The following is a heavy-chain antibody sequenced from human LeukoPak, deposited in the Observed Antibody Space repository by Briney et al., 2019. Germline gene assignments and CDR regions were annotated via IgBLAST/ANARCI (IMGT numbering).Heavy chain of an antibody. CDR2: IIPFFGTA. Sequence: TSVKVSCKPSRPTFTSYAISWVRQSPGHGLEWMGGIIPFFGTANYAQKFQGRVTIPADESTSTAYMELSSLRSEDTAVYYCARGNYYDSSGYGYWGQGTLVTVSS. CDR1: RPTFTSYA. V-gene: IGHV1-69*13. D-gene: IGHD3-22*01. CDR3: ARGNYYDSSGYGY. J-gene: IGHJ4*02.